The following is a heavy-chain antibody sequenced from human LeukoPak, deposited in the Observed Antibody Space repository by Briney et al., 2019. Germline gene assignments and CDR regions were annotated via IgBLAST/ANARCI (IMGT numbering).Heavy chain of an antibody. D-gene: IGHD3-22*01. Sequence: GASATVSCKASGYTFTGYYMHWVRQAPGQGLEWMGRINPNSGGTNYAQKFQGRVTMTRDTSISTAYMELSRLRSDDTAVYYSARDGAYYYDSSGSGDYYYYGMDVWGQGTTVTVSS. CDR2: INPNSGGT. V-gene: IGHV1-2*06. J-gene: IGHJ6*02. CDR3: ARDGAYYYDSSGSGDYYYYGMDV. CDR1: GYTFTGYY.